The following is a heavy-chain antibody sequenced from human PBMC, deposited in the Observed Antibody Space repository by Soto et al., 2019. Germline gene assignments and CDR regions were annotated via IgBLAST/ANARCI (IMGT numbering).Heavy chain of an antibody. CDR1: GGTFSSYA. CDR2: IIPIFGTA. J-gene: IGHJ6*02. Sequence: ASVKVSCKASGGTFSSYAISWVRQAPGQGLEWMGGIIPIFGTANYAQKFQGRVTITADESTSTAYMELSSLRSEDTAVYYCARAGSCSGGSCFPDNYYYYGMDVWGQGTTVTVSS. D-gene: IGHD2-15*01. CDR3: ARAGSCSGGSCFPDNYYYYGMDV. V-gene: IGHV1-69*13.